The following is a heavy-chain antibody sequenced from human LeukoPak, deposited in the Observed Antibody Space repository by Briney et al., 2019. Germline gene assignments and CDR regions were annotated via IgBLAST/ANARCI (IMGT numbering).Heavy chain of an antibody. V-gene: IGHV3-9*01. Sequence: GGSLRLSCAASGFTFDDYAMHWVRQAPGKGLEWVSGISWNSGSIGYADSVKGRFTISRDNAKNSLYLQMNSLRAEDTALYYCAKDHLEVAATNWFDPWGQGTLVTVSS. CDR2: ISWNSGSI. J-gene: IGHJ5*02. CDR1: GFTFDDYA. CDR3: AKDHLEVAATNWFDP. D-gene: IGHD1-26*01.